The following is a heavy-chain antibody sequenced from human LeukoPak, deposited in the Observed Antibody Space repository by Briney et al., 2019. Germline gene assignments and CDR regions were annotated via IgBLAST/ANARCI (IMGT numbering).Heavy chain of an antibody. CDR1: GFTFSDFW. J-gene: IGHJ4*02. V-gene: IGHV3-48*04. CDR3: ARPGREYSGDEGY. CDR2: ISSSGSTK. Sequence: GGSLRLSCAASGFTFSDFWMNWVRQAQGKGLEWVSDISSSGSTKYYADSVKGRFTISRDNAKNSLYLQMNSLRAEDTAVYYCARPGREYSGDEGYWGQGTLVTVSS. D-gene: IGHD5-12*01.